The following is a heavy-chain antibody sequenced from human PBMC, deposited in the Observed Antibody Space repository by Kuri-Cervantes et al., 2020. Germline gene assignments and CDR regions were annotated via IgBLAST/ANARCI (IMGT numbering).Heavy chain of an antibody. CDR2: IYYSGST. J-gene: IGHJ5*02. Sequence: SETLSLTCTVSGGSISSSSYYWGWIRQPPGKGLEWIGSIYYSGSTYYNPSLKSRVTIFVDTSKNQFSLKLSSVTAADTAVYYCARHDQEYNWFDPWGQGTLVTVSS. V-gene: IGHV4-39*01. CDR3: ARHDQEYNWFDP. D-gene: IGHD3-10*01. CDR1: GGSISSSSYY.